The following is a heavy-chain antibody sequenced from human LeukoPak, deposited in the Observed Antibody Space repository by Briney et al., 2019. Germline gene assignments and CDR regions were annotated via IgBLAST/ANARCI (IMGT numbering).Heavy chain of an antibody. Sequence: SETLSLTCTVSGGSISSYYWSWIRRPPGKGLEWIGYIYYSGSTNYNPSLKSRVTISVDTSKNQFSLKLSSVTAADTAVYYCARGGELLASPHYYFDYWGQGTLVTVSS. CDR1: GGSISSYY. D-gene: IGHD1-26*01. J-gene: IGHJ4*02. CDR3: ARGGELLASPHYYFDY. CDR2: IYYSGST. V-gene: IGHV4-59*01.